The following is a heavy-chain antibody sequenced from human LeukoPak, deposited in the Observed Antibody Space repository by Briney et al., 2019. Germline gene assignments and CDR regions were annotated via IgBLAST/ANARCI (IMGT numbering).Heavy chain of an antibody. CDR2: ISSSGSTI. D-gene: IGHD4-17*01. Sequence: GGSLRLSCAASGFTFSSYEMNWVRQAPGKGREWVSYISSSGSTIYYADSVKGRFTISRYNAKNTVNLQMNSLRAEDTAVSFCSREGSVTNDYWGQGTLVTVSS. CDR1: GFTFSSYE. J-gene: IGHJ4*02. CDR3: SREGSVTNDY. V-gene: IGHV3-48*03.